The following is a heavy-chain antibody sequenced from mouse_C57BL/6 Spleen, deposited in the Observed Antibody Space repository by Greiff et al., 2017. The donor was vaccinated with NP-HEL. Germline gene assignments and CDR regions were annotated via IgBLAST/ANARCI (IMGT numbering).Heavy chain of an antibody. Sequence: EVKLMESGEGLVKPGGSLKLSCAASGFTFSSYAMSWVRQTPEKRLEWVAYISSGGDYIYYADTVKGRFTISRDNARNTLYLQMSSLKSEDTAMYYCTSGDGWFAYWGQGTLVTVSA. CDR2: ISSGGDYI. D-gene: IGHD3-3*01. CDR3: TSGDGWFAY. V-gene: IGHV5-9-1*02. J-gene: IGHJ3*01. CDR1: GFTFSSYA.